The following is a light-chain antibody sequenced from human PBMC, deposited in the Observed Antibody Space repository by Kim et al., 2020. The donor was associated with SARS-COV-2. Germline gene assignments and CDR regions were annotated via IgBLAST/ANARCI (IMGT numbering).Light chain of an antibody. J-gene: IGKJ4*01. CDR2: LVS. Sequence: DIQMTQSPSTLSASVGDTVTITCRASQSITSGLAWYQQKAGKAPKLLIYLVSNLDSGVPSRFSGSGSGTHFTLTISRLQPDDFATYYCQQHNGFFGGGTKVDIK. CDR3: QQHNGF. V-gene: IGKV1-5*01. CDR1: QSITSG.